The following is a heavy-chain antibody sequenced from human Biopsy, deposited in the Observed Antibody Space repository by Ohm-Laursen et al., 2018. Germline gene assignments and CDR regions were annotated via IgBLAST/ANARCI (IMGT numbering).Heavy chain of an antibody. CDR3: ASGDIGGIGLDV. CDR1: GYTFTTSA. J-gene: IGHJ6*02. V-gene: IGHV1-69*04. CDR2: IIPILGTV. D-gene: IGHD3-10*01. Sequence: SVKVSCKVSGYTFTTSAISWVRQVPGQGLDWMGRIIPILGTVDYGQNFQGRVTIRADTSTTFLELTSLRYDDTAVYYCASGDIGGIGLDVWGLGTTVTVSS.